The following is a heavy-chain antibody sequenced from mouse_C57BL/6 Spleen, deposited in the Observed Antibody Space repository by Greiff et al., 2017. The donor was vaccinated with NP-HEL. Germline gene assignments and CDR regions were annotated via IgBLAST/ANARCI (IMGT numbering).Heavy chain of an antibody. CDR2: IHPNSGST. J-gene: IGHJ4*01. Sequence: VKLQQPGAELVKPGASVKLSCKASGYTFTSYWMHWVKQRPGQGLEWIGMIHPNSGSTNYNEKFKSKATLTVDKSSSTAYMQLSSLTSEDSAVYYCAGLGRGAMDYWGQGTSVTVSS. V-gene: IGHV1-64*01. CDR1: GYTFTSYW. D-gene: IGHD3-3*01. CDR3: AGLGRGAMDY.